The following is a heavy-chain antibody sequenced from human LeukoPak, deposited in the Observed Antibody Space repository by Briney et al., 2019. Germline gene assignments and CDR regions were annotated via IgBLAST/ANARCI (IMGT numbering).Heavy chain of an antibody. CDR3: ARDEAAHYYFDY. V-gene: IGHV1-2*02. CDR1: GYTFTGYY. J-gene: IGHJ4*02. D-gene: IGHD6-25*01. CDR2: INPNSGGT. Sequence: EASVKVSCKASGYTFTGYYMHWVRQAPGQGLEWMGWINPNSGGTNYAQKFQGRVTMTRDTSISTAYMELSRLRSDDTAVYYCARDEAAHYYFDYWGQGTLVTVSS.